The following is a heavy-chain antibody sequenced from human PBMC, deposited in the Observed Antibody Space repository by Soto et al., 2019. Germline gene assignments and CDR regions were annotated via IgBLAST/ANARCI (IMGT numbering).Heavy chain of an antibody. Sequence: ASVKVSCKASGYTFTSYGISWVRQAPGQGLEWMGWISAYDGNTNYAQKLQGRVTMTTDKSTSKAYMELRSLRSDDTAVYYCARDRLSGRWFDPWGQGNLVTVSS. CDR1: GYTFTSYG. D-gene: IGHD5-12*01. CDR3: ARDRLSGRWFDP. CDR2: ISAYDGNT. J-gene: IGHJ5*02. V-gene: IGHV1-18*04.